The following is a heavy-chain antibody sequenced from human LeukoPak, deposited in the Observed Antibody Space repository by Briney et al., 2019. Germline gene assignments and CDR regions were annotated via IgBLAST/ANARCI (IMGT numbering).Heavy chain of an antibody. CDR3: ATLRYGSGSYYADY. D-gene: IGHD3-10*01. V-gene: IGHV3-66*02. CDR1: GFTFSSYS. J-gene: IGHJ4*02. Sequence: GGSLRLSCAASGFTFSSYSMNWVRQAPGKGLEWVSVVYSGGSTYYADSVKGRFTISRDNSKSTLYLQMNSLRTEDTAVYFCATLRYGSGSYYADYWGQGTLVTVSS. CDR2: VYSGGST.